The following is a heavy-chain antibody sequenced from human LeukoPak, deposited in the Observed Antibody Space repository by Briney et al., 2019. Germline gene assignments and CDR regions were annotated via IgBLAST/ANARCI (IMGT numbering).Heavy chain of an antibody. CDR3: ARDTPPTRFDY. J-gene: IGHJ4*02. V-gene: IGHV4-34*01. CDR2: INHSGST. CDR1: GGSFSGYY. Sequence: SETLSLTCAVYGGSFSGYYWSWIRQPPGKGLEWIGEINHSGSTNYNPSLKSRVTISVDTPKNQFSLKLSSVTAADTAVYYCARDTPPTRFDYWGQGTLVTVSS.